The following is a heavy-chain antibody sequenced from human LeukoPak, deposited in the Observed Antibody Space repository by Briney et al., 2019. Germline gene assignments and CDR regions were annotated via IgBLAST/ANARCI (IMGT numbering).Heavy chain of an antibody. CDR2: IWYDGSNK. CDR1: GFTFSSYG. V-gene: IGHV3-33*01. J-gene: IGHJ4*02. CDR3: ARESLDRGFDY. D-gene: IGHD3-16*01. Sequence: GRSLRLSCAASGFTFSSYGMHWVRQAPGKGLEWVAVIWYDGSNKYYADSVKGRFTISRDNSKNTLYLQMNSLRAEDTAVYYCARESLDRGFDYWGQGTLVTVSS.